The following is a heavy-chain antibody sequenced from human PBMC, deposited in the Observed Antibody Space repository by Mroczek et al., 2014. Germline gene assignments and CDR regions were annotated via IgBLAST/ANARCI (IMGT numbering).Heavy chain of an antibody. V-gene: IGHV1-2*02. D-gene: IGHD2-2*02. CDR1: GYTFTGYY. Sequence: VQLVGSLELSEKPGASVKVSCKASGYTFTGYYMHWVRQAPGQGLEWMGWINPNSGGTNYAQKFQGRVTMTRDTSISTAYMELSRLRSDDTAVYYCARLYCSSTSCYTGRAFDIWGQGTMVTVSS. CDR3: ARLYCSSTSCYTGRAFDI. CDR2: INPNSGGT. J-gene: IGHJ3*02.